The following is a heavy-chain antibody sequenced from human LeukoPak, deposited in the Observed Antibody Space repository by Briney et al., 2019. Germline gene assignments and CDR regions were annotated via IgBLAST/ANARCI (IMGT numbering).Heavy chain of an antibody. V-gene: IGHV1-69*04. D-gene: IGHD3-3*01. CDR1: GGTFSSYT. CDR3: ARDHYDFWSGSSYYMDV. J-gene: IGHJ6*03. Sequence: ASVKVSCKXSGGTFSSYTISWVRQAPGQGLEWMGRIIPILGIANYAQKFQGRVTITADKSTSTAYMELSSLRSEDTAVYYCARDHYDFWSGSSYYMDVWGKGTTVTVSS. CDR2: IIPILGIA.